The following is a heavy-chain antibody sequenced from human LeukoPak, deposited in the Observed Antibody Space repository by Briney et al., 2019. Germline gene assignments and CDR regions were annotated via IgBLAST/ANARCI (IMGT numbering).Heavy chain of an antibody. Sequence: SETLSLTCTVSGGSICSYYWSWIRQPPGKGLEWIGYIYYSGSTYYNPSLRSRVAMSVDTSKNQFSLKLSSVTAADTAVYYCASITMVRGAYAQIDDWGQGTLVTVSS. J-gene: IGHJ4*02. CDR1: GGSICSYY. CDR2: IYYSGST. CDR3: ASITMVRGAYAQIDD. D-gene: IGHD3-10*01. V-gene: IGHV4-59*04.